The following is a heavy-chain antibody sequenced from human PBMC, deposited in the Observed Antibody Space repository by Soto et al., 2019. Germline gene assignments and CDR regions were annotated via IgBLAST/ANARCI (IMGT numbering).Heavy chain of an antibody. J-gene: IGHJ6*02. CDR2: IKQDGSEK. Sequence: GGSLRLSCSASGFTFSSYWMSGVRQATGKGLEWVANIKQDGSEKYYVDSVKGRFTISRDNAKNSLYLQMNSLRAEDTAVYYCARARGYSSSWADYYYYYGMDVWGQGTTVTVSS. D-gene: IGHD6-13*01. CDR3: ARARGYSSSWADYYYYYGMDV. CDR1: GFTFSSYW. V-gene: IGHV3-7*01.